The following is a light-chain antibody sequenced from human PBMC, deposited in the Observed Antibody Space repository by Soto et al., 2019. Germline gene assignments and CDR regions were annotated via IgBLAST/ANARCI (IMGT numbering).Light chain of an antibody. Sequence: QSGLSHPASLSGSPGHSITISCTGTNSDVGTHNLVSWYQQHPGKAPKRIIYEGTKRPSGVSNRFSGSKSGNTASLTISGLQTEDEAEYFCSTYTDKTYIFGSGTKVTVL. V-gene: IGLV2-14*02. CDR1: NSDVGTHNL. CDR2: EGT. J-gene: IGLJ1*01. CDR3: STYTDKTYI.